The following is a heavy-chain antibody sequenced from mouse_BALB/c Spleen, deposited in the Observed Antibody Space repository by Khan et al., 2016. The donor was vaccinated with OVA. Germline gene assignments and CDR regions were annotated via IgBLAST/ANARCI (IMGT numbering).Heavy chain of an antibody. Sequence: QIQLVQSGPDLKKPGETVRISCKASGYTFTTAGMQWVQKMPGKGLKWIGWINTHSGVLKYAEDFKGRFAFSLETSASTAYLQITNLKNEDTATYFCASGYGYGWYFDVWGAGTTVTVSS. CDR3: ASGYGYGWYFDV. CDR1: GYTFTTAG. V-gene: IGHV9-4*02. D-gene: IGHD2-2*01. J-gene: IGHJ1*01. CDR2: INTHSGVL.